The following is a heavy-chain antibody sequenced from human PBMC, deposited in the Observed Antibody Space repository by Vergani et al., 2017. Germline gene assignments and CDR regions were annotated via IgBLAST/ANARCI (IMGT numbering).Heavy chain of an antibody. J-gene: IGHJ6*03. Sequence: VQLVESGGGLVKPGGSLRLSCAASGFTFSSYSMNWVRQAPGKGLEWVSSISSSSSYIYYADSVKGRFTISRDNAKNSLYLQMNSLRAEDTAVYYCARDGDTAMDPYYYYYYMDVWGKGTTVTVSS. V-gene: IGHV3-21*02. CDR3: ARDGDTAMDPYYYYYYMDV. CDR1: GFTFSSYS. CDR2: ISSSSSYI. D-gene: IGHD5-18*01.